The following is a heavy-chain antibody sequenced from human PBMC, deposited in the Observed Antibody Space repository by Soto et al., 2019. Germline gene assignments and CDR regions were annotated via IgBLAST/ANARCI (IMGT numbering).Heavy chain of an antibody. D-gene: IGHD4-17*01. CDR2: ISGSGGST. Sequence: GGSLRLSCAASGFTFSSYAMSWVRQAPGKGLEWVSAISGSGGSTYYADSVKGRFTISRDNSKNTLYLQVNSLRAEDTAVYYCAKAQNYGDYVNYYYYYMDVWGKGTTVTVSS. CDR1: GFTFSSYA. V-gene: IGHV3-23*01. J-gene: IGHJ6*03. CDR3: AKAQNYGDYVNYYYYYMDV.